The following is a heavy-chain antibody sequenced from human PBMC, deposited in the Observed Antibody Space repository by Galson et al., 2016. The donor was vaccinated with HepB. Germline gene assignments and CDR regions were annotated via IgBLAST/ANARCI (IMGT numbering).Heavy chain of an antibody. CDR2: IYSGGET. V-gene: IGHV3-66*01. J-gene: IGHJ4*02. D-gene: IGHD3/OR15-3a*01. Sequence: SLRLSCAASGVTVSNNYMSWVRQAPGRGLEWVSVIYSGGETYYAESVKGRFTISRDNSKNTVFLQMNSLRAEDTAVYYCARDTWTWNGGQGTLVTVSS. CDR3: ARDTWTWN. CDR1: GVTVSNNY.